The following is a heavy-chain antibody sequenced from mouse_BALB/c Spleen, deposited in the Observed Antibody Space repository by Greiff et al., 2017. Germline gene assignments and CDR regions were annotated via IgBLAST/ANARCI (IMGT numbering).Heavy chain of an antibody. CDR1: GYTFTSYY. CDR2: IYPGNVNT. V-gene: IGHV1S56*01. Sequence: VQLQQSGPELVKPGASVRISCKASGYTFTSYYIHWVKQRPGQGLEWIGWIYPGNVNTKYNEKFKGKATLTADKSSSTAYMQLSSLTSEDSAVYFCARSGTNYAMDYWGQGTSVTVSS. CDR3: ARSGTNYAMDY. D-gene: IGHD4-1*01. J-gene: IGHJ4*01.